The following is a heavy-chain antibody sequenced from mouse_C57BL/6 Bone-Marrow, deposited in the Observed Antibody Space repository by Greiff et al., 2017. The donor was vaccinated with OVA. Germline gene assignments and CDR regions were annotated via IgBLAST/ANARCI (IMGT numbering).Heavy chain of an antibody. CDR3: AVLVFAY. Sequence: ESGPGLVKPSQSLSLTCSVTGYSITSGYYWNWIRQFPGNKLEWMGYISYDGSNNYNPSLKNRISITRDTSKNQFFLKLNSVTTEDTATYYCAVLVFAYWGQGTLVTVSA. CDR2: ISYDGSN. V-gene: IGHV3-6*01. CDR1: GYSITSGYY. J-gene: IGHJ3*01.